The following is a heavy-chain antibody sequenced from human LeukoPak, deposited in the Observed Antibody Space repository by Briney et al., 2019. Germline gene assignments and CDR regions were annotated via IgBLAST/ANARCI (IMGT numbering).Heavy chain of an antibody. CDR3: ARADSRIVVVPAAMSRRSWFDP. J-gene: IGHJ5*02. D-gene: IGHD2-2*01. CDR2: INPNSGGT. CDR1: GYTFTGYY. V-gene: IGHV1-2*02. Sequence: GASVKVSCKASGYTFTGYYMHWVRQAPGQGLELMGWINPNSGGTNYAQKFQGRVTMTRDTSISTAYMELSRLRSDDTAVYYCARADSRIVVVPAAMSRRSWFDPWGQGTLVTVSS.